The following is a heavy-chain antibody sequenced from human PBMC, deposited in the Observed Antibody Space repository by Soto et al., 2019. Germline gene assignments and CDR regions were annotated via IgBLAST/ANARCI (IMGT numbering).Heavy chain of an antibody. Sequence: QVRLVESGGGVVQPGRSLRLSCEASGFTFSSFTFHWVRQAPGKGLEWVAVISNDGSNKYYVDSVRGRFSFSRDNSKNTVYLQMNSLRAEDTAVYYCARVDTAMVGYGMDVWGQGTTVTVSS. V-gene: IGHV3-30-3*01. CDR1: GFTFSSFT. D-gene: IGHD5-18*01. CDR2: ISNDGSNK. J-gene: IGHJ6*02. CDR3: ARVDTAMVGYGMDV.